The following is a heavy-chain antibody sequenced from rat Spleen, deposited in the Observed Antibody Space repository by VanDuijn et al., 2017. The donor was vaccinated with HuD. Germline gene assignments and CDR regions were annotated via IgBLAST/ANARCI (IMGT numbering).Heavy chain of an antibody. V-gene: IGHV2-63*01. Sequence: QVQLKESGPGLVQPSQTLSLTCTVSGFSLTSYNVHWVRQPPGKGLEWMGRVRYNGDTSYNSALKSRLSINRDTSKNQVFLKMNSMQPDDTGTYYCTIHPRYWGQGVMVTVSS. D-gene: IGHD3-1*01. CDR3: TIHPRY. CDR1: GFSLTSYN. J-gene: IGHJ2*01. CDR2: VRYNGDT.